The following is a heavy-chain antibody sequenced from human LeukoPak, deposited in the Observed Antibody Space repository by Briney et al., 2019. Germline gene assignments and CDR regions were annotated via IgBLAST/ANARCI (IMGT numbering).Heavy chain of an antibody. Sequence: ASVKVSCKASGYTFTSYGMSWVRQAPGQGLEWMGWISTYNGNTNYAQKFQGRVTMTTDTSTSTAYMELRSLRSDATAVYYCAARSGTYPYYFDYWGQGTLVTVSS. V-gene: IGHV1-18*01. D-gene: IGHD3-10*01. CDR3: AARSGTYPYYFDY. CDR1: GYTFTSYG. CDR2: ISTYNGNT. J-gene: IGHJ4*01.